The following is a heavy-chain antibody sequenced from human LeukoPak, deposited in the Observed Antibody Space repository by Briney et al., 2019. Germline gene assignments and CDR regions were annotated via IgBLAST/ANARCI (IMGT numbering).Heavy chain of an antibody. V-gene: IGHV4-34*01. CDR1: GGSFSGYY. Sequence: SETLSLACAVYGGSFSGYYWSWIRQPPGKGLEWIGEINHSGSTNYNPSLKSRVTTSVDTSKNQFSLKLSSVTAADTAVYYCASIPASRGSTINDYWGQGTLVTVSP. CDR2: INHSGST. CDR3: ASIPASRGSTINDY. J-gene: IGHJ4*02. D-gene: IGHD2-2*01.